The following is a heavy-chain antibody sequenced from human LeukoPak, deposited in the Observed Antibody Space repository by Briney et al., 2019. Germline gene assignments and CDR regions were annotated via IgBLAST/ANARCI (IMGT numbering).Heavy chain of an antibody. V-gene: IGHV3-23*01. D-gene: IGHD2-2*01. CDR2: FSGSGGRT. J-gene: IGHJ4*02. Sequence: GGSLRLSCAASGFTFSTYAMSWVRQAPGKGLEWVSTFSGSGGRTLYADPVKGRFVISRDNSKNTLYLQMNSLRAEDTAVYYCAKVTSSYNYFDYWGQGALVTVSS. CDR1: GFTFSTYA. CDR3: AKVTSSYNYFDY.